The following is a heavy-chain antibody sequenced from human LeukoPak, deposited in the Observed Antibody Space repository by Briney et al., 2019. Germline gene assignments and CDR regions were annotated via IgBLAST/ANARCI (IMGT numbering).Heavy chain of an antibody. J-gene: IGHJ4*02. CDR3: AKEPPGITIFGVVTSQNYFDY. V-gene: IGHV3-23*01. Sequence: GGSLRLSCAASGFTFSSYAMSWVRQAPGKGLEWVSAISGSGGSTYYADPVKGRFTISRDNSKNTLYLQMNSLRAEDTAVYYCAKEPPGITIFGVVTSQNYFDYWGQGTLVTVSS. CDR1: GFTFSSYA. D-gene: IGHD3-3*01. CDR2: ISGSGGST.